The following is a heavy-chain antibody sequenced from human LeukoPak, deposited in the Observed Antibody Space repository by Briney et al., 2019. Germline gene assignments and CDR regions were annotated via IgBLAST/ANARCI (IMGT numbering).Heavy chain of an antibody. D-gene: IGHD3-3*01. J-gene: IGHJ3*02. V-gene: IGHV3-21*01. CDR3: VSYDFWSGYLVDDAFDI. Sequence: GGSLRLSCAASGFTFDDYGMNWVRQAPGKGLEWVSSISSSSSYIYYADSVKGRFTISRDNAKNSLYLQMNSLRAEDTAVYYCVSYDFWSGYLVDDAFDIWGQGTMVTVSS. CDR1: GFTFDDYG. CDR2: ISSSSSYI.